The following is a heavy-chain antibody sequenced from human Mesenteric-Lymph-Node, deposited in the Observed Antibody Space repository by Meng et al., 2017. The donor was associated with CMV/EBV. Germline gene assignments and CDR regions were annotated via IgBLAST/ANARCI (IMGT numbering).Heavy chain of an antibody. J-gene: IGHJ4*02. CDR2: IRGTAYSGTT. V-gene: IGHV3-49*02. D-gene: IGHD1-26*01. CDR3: TSGQGGWETRPYYFDY. CDR1: GFTFGSYA. Sequence: GESLKISCATSGFTFGSYAMTWVRQAPGKGLEWVGFIRGTAYSGTTEYAASVRGRFIISRDNSRGIAYLQMNSLKAEDTAVYSCTSGQGGWETRPYYFDYWGQGALVTVSS.